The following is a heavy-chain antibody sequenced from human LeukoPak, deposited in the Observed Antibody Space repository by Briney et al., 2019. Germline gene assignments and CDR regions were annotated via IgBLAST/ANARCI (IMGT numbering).Heavy chain of an antibody. J-gene: IGHJ4*02. CDR3: AKWPEGATPKFHY. V-gene: IGHV3-23*01. D-gene: IGHD1-26*01. CDR2: ISGSGGVT. CDR1: GFTFTGFA. Sequence: GGSLRLSFAASGFTFTGFAMSWVGRAPGRGLGGVSIISGSGGVTYYPDSVRGRFTISRDNSKSTLHLQMDSLRAEDTAIYYCAKWPEGATPKFHYWGQGTLVTVSS.